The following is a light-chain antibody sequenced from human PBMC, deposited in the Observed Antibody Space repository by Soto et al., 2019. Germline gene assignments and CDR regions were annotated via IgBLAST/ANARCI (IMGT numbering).Light chain of an antibody. CDR2: AAS. CDR1: QSISSY. J-gene: IGKJ2*01. CDR3: QQSYSTPPT. Sequence: DIQMTQSPSSLSASVGDRVTITCRASQSISSYLNWYQQKPGKAPKLLIYAASSLQSGVPSRFSGSGSGTDFTLTISSLQPEDFATYYCQQSYSTPPTFGXGT. V-gene: IGKV1-39*01.